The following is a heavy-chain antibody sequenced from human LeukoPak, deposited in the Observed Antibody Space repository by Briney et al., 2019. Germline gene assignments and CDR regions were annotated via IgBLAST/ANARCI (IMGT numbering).Heavy chain of an antibody. Sequence: SETLSLTCTVSGGSISSYYWSWIRQPPGKGLEWIGGISSSGNTYYNPSLKSRITISIDTSKNHFSLKLSSVTAADTAVYYCARLGAGPTYYDFWSGYSSFYFDYWGQGTLVTVSS. CDR2: ISSSGNT. V-gene: IGHV4-59*04. J-gene: IGHJ4*02. D-gene: IGHD3-3*01. CDR1: GGSISSYY. CDR3: ARLGAGPTYYDFWSGYSSFYFDY.